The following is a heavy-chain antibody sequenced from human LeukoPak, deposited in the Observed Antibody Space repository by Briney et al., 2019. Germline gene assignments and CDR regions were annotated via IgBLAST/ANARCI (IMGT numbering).Heavy chain of an antibody. Sequence: PSETLSLTCTVSGGSISSSSYYWGWIRQPPGKGLEWIGSIYYSGSTYYNPSLKSRVTISVDTSKNQFSLKLGSVAAADTAVYYCASSGPPPDYYMDVWGKGTTVTVSS. CDR1: GGSISSSSYY. J-gene: IGHJ6*03. CDR3: ASSGPPPDYYMDV. V-gene: IGHV4-39*01. D-gene: IGHD2-15*01. CDR2: IYYSGST.